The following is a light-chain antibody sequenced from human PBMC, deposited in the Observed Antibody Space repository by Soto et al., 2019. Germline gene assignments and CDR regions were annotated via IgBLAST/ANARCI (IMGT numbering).Light chain of an antibody. J-gene: IGLJ2*01. CDR2: DVS. V-gene: IGLV2-14*03. Sequence: QSALTQPASVSGSPGQSITMSCTGTSSDVGGYNYVSWYQHHPGKAPKLMIYDVSYRPSGVSNRFSGSKSGNTASLTISGLQAEDEADYYCSSYTSSSTPHVVFGGGTKLSVL. CDR3: SSYTSSSTPHVV. CDR1: SSDVGGYNY.